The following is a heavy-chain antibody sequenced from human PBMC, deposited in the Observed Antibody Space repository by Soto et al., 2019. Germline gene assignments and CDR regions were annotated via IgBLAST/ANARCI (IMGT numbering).Heavy chain of an antibody. CDR3: ARIHCSGGSCYSDYYYGMDV. D-gene: IGHD2-15*01. CDR2: IIPILGIA. V-gene: IGHV1-69*02. Sequence: QVQLVQSGAEVKKPGSSVKVSCKASGGTFSSYTISWVRQAPGQGLEWMGRIIPILGIANYAQKFQGRVTITAEKSTSTAYMELSSLRSEDTAVYYCARIHCSGGSCYSDYYYGMDVWGQGTTVTVSS. CDR1: GGTFSSYT. J-gene: IGHJ6*02.